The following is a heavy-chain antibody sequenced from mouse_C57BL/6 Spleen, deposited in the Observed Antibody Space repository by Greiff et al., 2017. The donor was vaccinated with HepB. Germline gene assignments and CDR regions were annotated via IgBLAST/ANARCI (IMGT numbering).Heavy chain of an antibody. V-gene: IGHV1-80*01. CDR2: IYPGDGDT. J-gene: IGHJ4*01. Sequence: QVQLKESGAELVKPGASVKISCKASGYAFSSYWMNWVKQRPGKGLEWIGQIYPGDGDTNYNGKFKGKATLTADKSSSTAYMQLSSLTSEDSAVYFCARGYYVNYYAMDYWGQGTSVTVSS. CDR1: GYAFSSYW. CDR3: ARGYYVNYYAMDY. D-gene: IGHD1-1*01.